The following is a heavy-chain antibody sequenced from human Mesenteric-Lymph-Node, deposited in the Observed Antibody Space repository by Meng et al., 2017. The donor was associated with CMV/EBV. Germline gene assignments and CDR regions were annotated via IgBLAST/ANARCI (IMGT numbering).Heavy chain of an antibody. D-gene: IGHD3-16*01. J-gene: IGHJ4*02. CDR2: IRLDGSNK. Sequence: GGSLRLSCTASGFTFGDYAMSWVRQAPGKGLEWVAFIRLDGSNKCYADSVKGRFTISRDNSKNTLYLQMNSLRAEDTAVYYCARSYYDYVWGSSAFDYWGQGTLVTVSS. V-gene: IGHV3-30*02. CDR3: ARSYYDYVWGSSAFDY. CDR1: GFTFGDYA.